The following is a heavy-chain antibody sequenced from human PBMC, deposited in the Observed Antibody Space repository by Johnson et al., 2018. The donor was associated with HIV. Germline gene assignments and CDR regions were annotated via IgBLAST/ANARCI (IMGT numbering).Heavy chain of an antibody. CDR2: ISYDGSNK. V-gene: IGHV3-30*04. Sequence: QVQLLESGGGLVQPGGSLRLSCAASGFTFGSYAMHWVRQAPGKGLEWVAVISYDGSNKYYADSVKGRFTISRDNSKNSLFLQMNSLRAEDTAVYYCARSVPNDAFDIWGQGTMVTVSS. J-gene: IGHJ3*02. CDR1: GFTFGSYA. CDR3: ARSVPNDAFDI.